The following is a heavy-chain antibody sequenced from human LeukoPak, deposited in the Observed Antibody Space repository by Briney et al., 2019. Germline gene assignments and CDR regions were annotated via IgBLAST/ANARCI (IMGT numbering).Heavy chain of an antibody. Sequence: PSETLSLTCTVSGGSISSSSYYWGWIRQPPGKGLEWIGSIYYSGSTYYNPSLKSRVTISVDTSKNQFSLKLSSVTAADTAVYYCARDYGDYVRWGQGTLVTVSS. CDR2: IYYSGST. CDR3: ARDYGDYVR. D-gene: IGHD4-17*01. CDR1: GGSISSSSYY. V-gene: IGHV4-39*02. J-gene: IGHJ4*02.